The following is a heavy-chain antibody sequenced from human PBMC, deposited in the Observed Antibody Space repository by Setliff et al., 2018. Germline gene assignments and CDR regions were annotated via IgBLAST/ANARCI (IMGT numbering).Heavy chain of an antibody. J-gene: IGHJ5*02. D-gene: IGHD2-15*01. V-gene: IGHV4-39*01. CDR3: GRGFSRIEGWGNWFDP. CDR1: GGSIAGSTYY. CDR2: IYYSGNT. Sequence: PSETLSLTCNVSGGSIAGSTYYWGWIRQPPGKGLEWIGRIYYSGNTYYNASLKSRLTITRDTSKNQIPLKLTSVTAADTAVYYCGRGFSRIEGWGNWFDPWGQGILVTVSS.